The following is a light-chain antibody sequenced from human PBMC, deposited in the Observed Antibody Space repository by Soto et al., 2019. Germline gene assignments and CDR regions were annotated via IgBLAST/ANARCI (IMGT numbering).Light chain of an antibody. CDR3: AAWDDSLNGFV. CDR2: VDD. V-gene: IGLV2-11*01. J-gene: IGLJ1*01. Sequence: QSALTQPRSVSGSPGQSVTISCTGASSDVGGYNYVSWYQHLPGTAPKLLIYVDDERPSGVPDRFSGSKSGTSASLAISGLQSEDEADFYCAAWDDSLNGFVFGTGTKATVL. CDR1: SSDVGGYNY.